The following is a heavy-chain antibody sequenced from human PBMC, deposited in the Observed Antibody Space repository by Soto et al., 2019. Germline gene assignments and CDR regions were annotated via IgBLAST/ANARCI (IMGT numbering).Heavy chain of an antibody. CDR2: ISADNTNI. Sequence: QAQLVQSGAEVKKPGASVKVSCKASGYTFSSHSISWVRQAPGQGLEWMGRISADNTNIKYAQKFRGRVTMTTDTSPSTVYMELRNLRSDDTAVYYCARCTQKDYYYGMDVWGQGTTVSVSS. CDR1: GYTFSSHS. J-gene: IGHJ6*02. V-gene: IGHV1-18*01. CDR3: ARCTQKDYYYGMDV.